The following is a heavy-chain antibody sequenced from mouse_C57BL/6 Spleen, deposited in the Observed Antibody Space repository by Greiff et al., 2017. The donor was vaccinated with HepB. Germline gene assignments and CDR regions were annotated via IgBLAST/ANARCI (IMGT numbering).Heavy chain of an antibody. CDR1: GYTFTSYW. Sequence: QVQLKQPGAELVMPGASVKLSCKASGYTFTSYWMHWVKQRPGQGLEWIGEIDPSDSYTNYNQKFKGKSTLTVDKSSSTAYMQLSSLTSEDSAVYYCARGEPDYWGQGTTLTVSS. V-gene: IGHV1-69*01. J-gene: IGHJ2*01. CDR2: IDPSDSYT. CDR3: ARGEPDY.